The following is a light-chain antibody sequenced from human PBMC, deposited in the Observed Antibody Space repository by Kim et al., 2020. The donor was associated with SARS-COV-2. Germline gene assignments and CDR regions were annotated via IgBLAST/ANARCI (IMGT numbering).Light chain of an antibody. V-gene: IGLV2-8*01. Sequence: QSALTQPPSASGSPGQSVPISCTGTSSDVCGYNFVSWYQQHPGKTPKLILSDVTKRPSWVPGRFSGSKSGNTASLTVSGLQAEDEADYYCASYAGNNNFLFGGETQLTVL. CDR3: ASYAGNNNFL. CDR1: SSDVCGYNF. CDR2: DVT. J-gene: IGLJ2*01.